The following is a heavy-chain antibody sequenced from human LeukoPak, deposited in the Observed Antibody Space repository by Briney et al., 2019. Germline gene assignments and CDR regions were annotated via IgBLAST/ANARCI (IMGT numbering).Heavy chain of an antibody. CDR2: ISSSSYI. J-gene: IGHJ4*02. CDR3: ASMGGGYDFEFDY. D-gene: IGHD5-12*01. V-gene: IGHV3-21*01. CDR1: GFTFSSYS. Sequence: GGSLRLSCAASGFTFSSYSMNWVRQAPGKGLEWVSSISSSSYIYYADSVKGRFTISRDNAKNSLYLQMNSLRAEDTAVYYCASMGGGYDFEFDYWGQGTLVTVSS.